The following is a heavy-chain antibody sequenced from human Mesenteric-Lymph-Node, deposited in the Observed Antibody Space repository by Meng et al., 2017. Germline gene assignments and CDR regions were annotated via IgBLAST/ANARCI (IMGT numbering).Heavy chain of an antibody. D-gene: IGHD5-24*01. CDR3: ARDGHAYNYDY. J-gene: IGHJ4*02. CDR2: IWYDESNR. V-gene: IGHV3-33*01. Sequence: QVQLVESVCGLVHPVLSLRLSCAASVFTFSRYGFHWVRQAPGKGLEWVATIWYDESNRYYADSVKGRFTISRDNSKNTLYLQMNNLGAEDTALYYCARDGHAYNYDYWGQGTLVTVSS. CDR1: VFTFSRYG.